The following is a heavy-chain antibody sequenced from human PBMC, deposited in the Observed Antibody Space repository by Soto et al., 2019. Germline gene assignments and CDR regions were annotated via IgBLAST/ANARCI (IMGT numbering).Heavy chain of an antibody. V-gene: IGHV3-11*06. J-gene: IGHJ4*02. Sequence: PGGSLRLSCAASGFTFSDYYMSWIRQAPGKGLEWVSYISSSSSYTNYADSVKGRFTISRDNAKNSLYLQMNSLRAEDTAVYYCARGDYYDSSGPVVWGQGTLVTVSS. CDR1: GFTFSDYY. D-gene: IGHD3-22*01. CDR2: ISSSSSYT. CDR3: ARGDYYDSSGPVV.